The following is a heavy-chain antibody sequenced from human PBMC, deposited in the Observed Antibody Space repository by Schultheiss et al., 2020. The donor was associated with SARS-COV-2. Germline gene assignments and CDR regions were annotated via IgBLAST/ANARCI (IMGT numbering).Heavy chain of an antibody. CDR3: ARGMATRPSPFDY. CDR2: IYYSGST. CDR1: GGSISSYY. J-gene: IGHJ4*02. D-gene: IGHD6-6*01. V-gene: IGHV4-59*08. Sequence: SETLSLTCTVSGGSISSYYWRWIRQPPGKGLEWIGYIYYSGSTNYNPSLKSRVTISVDKSKNQFSLKLSSVTAADTAIYYCARGMATRPSPFDYWGQGTLVTVSS.